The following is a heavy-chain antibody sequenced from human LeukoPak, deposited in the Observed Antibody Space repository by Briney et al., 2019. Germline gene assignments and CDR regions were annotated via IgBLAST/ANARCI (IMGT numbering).Heavy chain of an antibody. CDR2: INSDGSST. CDR1: GFTFSSYW. CDR3: ARDYYYYYYMDV. V-gene: IGHV3-74*01. Sequence: PGGSLRLSCAASGFTFSSYWMHWVRRAPGKGLVWVSRINSDGSSTSYADSVKGRFTISRDNAKNTLYLQMNSLRAEDTAVYYCARDYYYYYYMDVWGKGTTVTVSS. J-gene: IGHJ6*03.